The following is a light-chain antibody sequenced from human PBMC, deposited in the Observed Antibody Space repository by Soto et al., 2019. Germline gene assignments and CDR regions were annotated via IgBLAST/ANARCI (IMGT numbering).Light chain of an antibody. V-gene: IGKV3-20*01. Sequence: EIVFTQSPGTLSFSPGDRATLSFRASQSLTNKYLAWYRQKPGQAPRLLIYGASSRATGIPDRFSGSGSGTDFTLAINRLEPEDSAVYYCQQYYSSPRTFGRGTKVDIK. CDR3: QQYYSSPRT. J-gene: IGKJ1*01. CDR2: GAS. CDR1: QSLTNKY.